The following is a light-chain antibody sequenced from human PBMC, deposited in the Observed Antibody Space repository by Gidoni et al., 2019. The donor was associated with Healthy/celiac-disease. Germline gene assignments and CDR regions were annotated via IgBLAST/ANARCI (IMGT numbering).Light chain of an antibody. CDR3: YSTDSSGNHRGV. CDR2: EDS. V-gene: IGLV3-10*01. CDR1: ALPKKS. J-gene: IGLJ3*02. Sequence: SYELTPPPSVSVSPGQTARITCSGDALPKKSTYWYQQKSGQAPVLVIYEDSKRPTGIPERFSGSSSGTMATLTISGAQVEDEADYYCYSTDSSGNHRGVFGGGTKLTVL.